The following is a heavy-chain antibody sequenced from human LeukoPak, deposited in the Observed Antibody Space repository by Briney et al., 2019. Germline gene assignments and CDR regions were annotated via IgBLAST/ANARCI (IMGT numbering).Heavy chain of an antibody. CDR1: GYTFTSYD. CDR3: ARVAAVTMIGFDY. Sequence: GASVKVSCKASGYTFTSYDINWVRQATGQGLEWMGWMNPNSGNTGYAQKFQGRVTMTRNTSISTAYMKLSSLRSEDTAVYYCARVAAVTMIGFDYWGQGTLVTVSS. V-gene: IGHV1-8*01. J-gene: IGHJ4*02. D-gene: IGHD3-22*01. CDR2: MNPNSGNT.